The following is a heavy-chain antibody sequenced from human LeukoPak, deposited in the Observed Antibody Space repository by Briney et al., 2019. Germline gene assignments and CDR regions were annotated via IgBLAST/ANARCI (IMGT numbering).Heavy chain of an antibody. CDR3: ARERNFYYFDY. CDR2: ITGDCNYI. V-gene: IGHV3-21*01. Sequence: GGSLRLSCAASGFTFGSYTMTWVRQAPGKGLEWVSSITGDCNYIFYADSVKGRFTISRDNAQNSLFLELNSLRGEDTAVYYCARERNFYYFDYWGQGALVTVSS. CDR1: GFTFGSYT. D-gene: IGHD3-3*01. J-gene: IGHJ4*02.